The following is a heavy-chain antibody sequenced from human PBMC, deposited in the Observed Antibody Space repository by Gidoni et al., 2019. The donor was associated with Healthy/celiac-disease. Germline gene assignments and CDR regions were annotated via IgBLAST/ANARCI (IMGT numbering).Heavy chain of an antibody. CDR1: AFTFSSSW. CDR3: ARAQTTYYYDSSGYYSPPHYYYYGMDV. CDR2: INSDGSST. V-gene: IGHV3-74*01. J-gene: IGHJ6*02. D-gene: IGHD3-22*01. Sequence: EVQLVESGGGLVQPGGSLRLSCAASAFTFSSSWMHWFRPSPGKGLVWGARINSDGSSTSYADSVKGRFTISRDNAKNTLYLQMNSLRAEDTAVYYCARAQTTYYYDSSGYYSPPHYYYYGMDVWGQGTTVTVSS.